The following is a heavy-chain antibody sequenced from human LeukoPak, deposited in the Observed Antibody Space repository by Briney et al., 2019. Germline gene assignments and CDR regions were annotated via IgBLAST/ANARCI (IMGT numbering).Heavy chain of an antibody. CDR1: GDSIGTSGYY. Sequence: SETLSLTCTVSGDSIGTSGYYWGWLRQPPGKGLEWIVSISYSGSTYYNPSLKSRVTISVDTSKTHFSLKLISLTAADTAVYYCARIIIYDNVSLWGQGTLVTVSS. D-gene: IGHD3-16*01. CDR2: ISYSGST. V-gene: IGHV4-39*02. J-gene: IGHJ4*02. CDR3: ARIIIYDNVSL.